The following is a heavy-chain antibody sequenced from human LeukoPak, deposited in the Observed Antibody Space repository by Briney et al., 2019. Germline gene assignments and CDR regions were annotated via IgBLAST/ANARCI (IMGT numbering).Heavy chain of an antibody. J-gene: IGHJ5*02. CDR3: ARDPGYCSGGGCYAELWFDP. D-gene: IGHD2-15*01. CDR1: GYTFTSYY. V-gene: IGHV1-46*01. Sequence: ASVKVSCKASGYTFTSYYMHWVRQAPGQGLEWMGIINPSGGSTSYAQKFQGRVTMTRDMSTSTVYMELSSLRSEDTAVYYCARDPGYCSGGGCYAELWFDPWGQGTLVTVSS. CDR2: INPSGGST.